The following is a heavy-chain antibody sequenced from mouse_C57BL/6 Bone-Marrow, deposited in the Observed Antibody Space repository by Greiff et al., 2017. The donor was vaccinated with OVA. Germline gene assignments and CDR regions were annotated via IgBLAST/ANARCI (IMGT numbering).Heavy chain of an antibody. J-gene: IGHJ4*01. CDR3: ARLYYDYDYAMDY. D-gene: IGHD2-4*01. Sequence: VQLKESGAELVRPGTSVKVSCKASGYAFTNYLIEWVKQRPGQGLEWIGVINPGSGGTNYNEKFKGKATLTADKSSSTAYMQLSSLTSEDSAVYFCARLYYDYDYAMDYWGQGTSVTVSS. CDR1: GYAFTNYL. V-gene: IGHV1-54*01. CDR2: INPGSGGT.